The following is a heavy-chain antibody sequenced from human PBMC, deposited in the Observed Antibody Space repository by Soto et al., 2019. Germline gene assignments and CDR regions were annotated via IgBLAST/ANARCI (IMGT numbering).Heavy chain of an antibody. CDR1: GFMFSVYT. J-gene: IGHJ4*02. CDR2: INSDSSSI. Sequence: GGSLRLSCAASGFMFSVYTMNWVRQAPGKGLEWISSINSDSSSIYHADSVKGRFTISRDNARNSVDLQMNSLRDEDTAVYYCARSYYHDSSAYYYDYWGQGALVTVSS. D-gene: IGHD3-22*01. V-gene: IGHV3-48*02. CDR3: ARSYYHDSSAYYYDY.